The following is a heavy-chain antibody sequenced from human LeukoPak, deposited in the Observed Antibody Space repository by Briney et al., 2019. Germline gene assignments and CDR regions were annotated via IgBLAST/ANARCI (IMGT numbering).Heavy chain of an antibody. J-gene: IGHJ4*02. CDR1: GGSIRSSTYY. CDR2: IHYTGTT. V-gene: IGHV4-39*01. CDR3: ARLGGYYDPPDY. Sequence: SETLSLTCTVSGGSIRSSTYYWAWIRQPPGKGLEWIGTIHYTGTTYYNPSLKSRVTISVDTSKNQCSLNLSSVTAADTTFYYCARLGGYYDPPDYWGQGTLVTVSS. D-gene: IGHD3-22*01.